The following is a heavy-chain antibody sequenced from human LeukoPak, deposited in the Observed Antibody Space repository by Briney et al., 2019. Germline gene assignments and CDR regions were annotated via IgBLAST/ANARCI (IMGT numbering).Heavy chain of an antibody. CDR2: IKSKTDGGTT. CDR3: NIQLLWFGELLDGDY. V-gene: IGHV3-15*01. CDR1: GFTFSNAW. D-gene: IGHD3-10*01. Sequence: GGSLRLSCAASGFTFSNAWMSWVRQAPGKGLEWVGRIKSKTDGGTTDYAAPVKGRFTISRDDSKNTLYLQMNSLKTEDTAVYYCNIQLLWFGELLDGDYWGQGTLVTVSS. J-gene: IGHJ4*02.